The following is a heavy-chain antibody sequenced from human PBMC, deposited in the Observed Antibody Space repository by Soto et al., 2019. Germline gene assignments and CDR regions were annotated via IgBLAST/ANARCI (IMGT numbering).Heavy chain of an antibody. J-gene: IGHJ4*02. CDR1: GYSFAGYW. V-gene: IGHV5-10-1*01. CDR3: ARQIYDSDTGPNFHYYCDS. CDR2: IDPSDSQT. Sequence: PGESLKISCMGSGYSFAGYWITWVRQKPGKGLEWMGRIDPSDSQTYYSPSFRGHVTISVTKSITTVFLQWSSLRASDTAMYYCARQIYDSDTGPNFHYYCDSRDQGTPVTVSS. D-gene: IGHD3-22*01.